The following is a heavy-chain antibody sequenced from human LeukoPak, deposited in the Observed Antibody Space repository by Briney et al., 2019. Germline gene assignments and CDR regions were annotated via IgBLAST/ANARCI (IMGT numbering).Heavy chain of an antibody. J-gene: IGHJ4*02. CDR3: ARGDGYNVYY. V-gene: IGHV1-2*02. CDR1: GYTFTGYY. Sequence: ASVKVSCKASGYTFTGYYMRWVRQAPGQGLEWMGWINPNSGGTNYAQKFQGRVTMTRDTSISTAYMELSSLRSDDTAVYYCARGDGYNVYYWGQGTLVTVSS. CDR2: INPNSGGT. D-gene: IGHD5-24*01.